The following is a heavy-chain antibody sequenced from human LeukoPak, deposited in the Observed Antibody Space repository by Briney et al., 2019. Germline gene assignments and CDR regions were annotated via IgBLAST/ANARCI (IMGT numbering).Heavy chain of an antibody. CDR1: GYTFTGYY. Sequence: WASVKVSCKASGYTFTGYYMHWVRQAPGQGLEWMGRINPNSGGTNYAQKFQGRVTMTRDTSISTAYMELSRLRSDDTAVYYCARDPGDEYGSGYYPLDDYWGQGTLVTVSS. CDR3: ARDPGDEYGSGYYPLDDY. V-gene: IGHV1-2*06. J-gene: IGHJ4*02. CDR2: INPNSGGT. D-gene: IGHD3-22*01.